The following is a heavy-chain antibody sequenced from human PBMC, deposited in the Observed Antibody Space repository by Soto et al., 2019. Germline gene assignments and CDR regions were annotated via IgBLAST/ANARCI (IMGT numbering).Heavy chain of an antibody. CDR3: ARMGIAAASAWFDP. V-gene: IGHV4-59*01. Sequence: TRSLTCTVSGWSLSSYYLSWIRQPPGKGLEWIGYIYYSGSTNYNPSLKSRVTISVDTSKNQSSLKLSSVTAADTAVYYCARMGIAAASAWFDPWGQGTLVTVSS. D-gene: IGHD6-13*01. J-gene: IGHJ5*02. CDR2: IYYSGST. CDR1: GWSLSSYY.